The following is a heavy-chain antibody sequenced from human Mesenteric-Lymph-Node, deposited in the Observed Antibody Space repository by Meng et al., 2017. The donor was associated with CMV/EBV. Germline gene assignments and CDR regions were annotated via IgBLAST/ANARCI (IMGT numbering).Heavy chain of an antibody. CDR2: ISGGGGAI. CDR1: GFTFSECY. D-gene: IGHD5-12*01. J-gene: IGHJ4*02. V-gene: IGHV3-11*04. CDR3: ARAWFSGHDTGLLAY. Sequence: GFTFSECYMSSIGQATGEGLEWVSYISGGGGAIDYADSVKGRFTISKDNAKNSLYLQMSSLRAEDTAVYYCARAWFSGHDTGLLAYWGQGTLVTVSS.